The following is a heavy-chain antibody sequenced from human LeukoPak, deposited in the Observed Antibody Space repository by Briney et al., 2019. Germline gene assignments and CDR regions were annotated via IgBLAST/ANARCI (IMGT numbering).Heavy chain of an antibody. CDR2: ISWDGGST. Sequence: GGSLRLSCAASGFTFDDYAMHWVRQAPGKGLEWVSLISWDGGSTYYADSVEGRFTISRDNSKNTLYLQMNSLRAEDTAVYYCAKDRGVTMIVVVSSGDAFDIWGQGTMVTVSS. CDR1: GFTFDDYA. D-gene: IGHD3-22*01. V-gene: IGHV3-43D*04. CDR3: AKDRGVTMIVVVSSGDAFDI. J-gene: IGHJ3*02.